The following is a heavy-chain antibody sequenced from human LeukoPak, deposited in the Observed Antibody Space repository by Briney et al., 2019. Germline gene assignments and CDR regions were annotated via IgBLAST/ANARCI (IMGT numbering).Heavy chain of an antibody. V-gene: IGHV3-74*01. CDR1: GFIFSTYW. D-gene: IGHD3-16*01. CDR3: ARGGRDHDFDI. J-gene: IGHJ3*02. Sequence: GGSLRLSCAASGFIFSTYWMHWVRQAPGKGLVWVSRIDRDGSNTIYADSVKGRFTVSRDNAKSTLYLQLSSLRAEDTAVYYCARGGRDHDFDIWGQGTMVTVSS. CDR2: IDRDGSNT.